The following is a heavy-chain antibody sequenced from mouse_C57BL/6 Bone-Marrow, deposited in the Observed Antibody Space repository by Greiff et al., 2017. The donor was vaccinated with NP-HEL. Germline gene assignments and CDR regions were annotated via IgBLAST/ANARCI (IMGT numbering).Heavy chain of an antibody. Sequence: VQRVESGPGLVAPSQSLSITCTVSGFSLTSYGVDWVRQSPGQGLEWLGVIWGVGSTNYNSALNSRLSISKDNSKSQASLKITGLQTDDTAMYYCASLAFAYWGKGTLVTAAA. V-gene: IGHV2-6*01. CDR1: GFSLTSYG. CDR3: ASLAFAY. J-gene: IGHJ3*01. CDR2: IWGVGST.